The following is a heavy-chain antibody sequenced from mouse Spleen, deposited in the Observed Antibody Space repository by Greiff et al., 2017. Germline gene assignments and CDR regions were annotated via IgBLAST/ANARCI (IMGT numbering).Heavy chain of an antibody. CDR1: GYTFTSYW. J-gene: IGHJ4*01. CDR3: ARDSYYGALDGDY. Sequence: VHLVESGAELAKPGASVTLSCKASGYTFTSYWMHWVKQRPGQGLEWIGYINPSSGYTKYNPKFKDQATLHADKSSSTAYMQRSSLTYEDSAGYYCARDSYYGALDGDYWGQGTSVTVSS. D-gene: IGHD2-12*01. CDR2: INPSSGYT. V-gene: IGHV1-7*01.